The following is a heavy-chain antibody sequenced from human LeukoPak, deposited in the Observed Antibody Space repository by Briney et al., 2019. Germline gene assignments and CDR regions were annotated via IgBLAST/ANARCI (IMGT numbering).Heavy chain of an antibody. CDR3: ARAVRPESGYYKGLYWYFDL. V-gene: IGHV1-46*01. D-gene: IGHD3-22*01. J-gene: IGHJ2*01. Sequence: ASVKVSCKASGYTFTSYYMHWVRQAPGQGLEWMGIINPSGGSTSYAQKFQGRVTMTRDMSTSTVYMELSSLRSEDTAVYYCARAVRPESGYYKGLYWYFDLWGRGTLVTVSS. CDR2: INPSGGST. CDR1: GYTFTSYY.